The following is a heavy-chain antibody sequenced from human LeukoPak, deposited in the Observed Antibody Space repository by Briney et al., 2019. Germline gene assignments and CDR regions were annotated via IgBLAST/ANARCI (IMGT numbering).Heavy chain of an antibody. D-gene: IGHD3-22*01. Sequence: GGPLRLSFAASRSSFSINAMSWVRQARGKGLEGFSSIIRGVGAIYYAGSVKGRFTISRDNSKNTVYLQMNSLRAEDTAVYYCARDRPNYYGSNGHYYQRNGDHWGQGTLVTVSS. CDR3: ARDRPNYYGSNGHYYQRNGDH. CDR1: RSSFSINA. V-gene: IGHV3-23*01. J-gene: IGHJ5*02. CDR2: IIRGVGAI.